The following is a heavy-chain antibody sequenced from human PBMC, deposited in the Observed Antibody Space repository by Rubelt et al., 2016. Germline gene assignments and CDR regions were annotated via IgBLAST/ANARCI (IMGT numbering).Heavy chain of an antibody. CDR2: INPSGGCT. V-gene: IGHV1-46*01. J-gene: IGHJ3*02. CDR1: GYTFTSYY. D-gene: IGHD3-10*01. CDR3: ATRTVGVIGPHAFDI. Sequence: QVQLVQSGAEVKKPGASVKVSCKASGYTFTSYYMHWVRQAPGQGLEWMGIINPSGGCTSYARKFHGRVSITEDTATDDANMELSSLRSEETAVYYCATRTVGVIGPHAFDICGQGTMITVSS.